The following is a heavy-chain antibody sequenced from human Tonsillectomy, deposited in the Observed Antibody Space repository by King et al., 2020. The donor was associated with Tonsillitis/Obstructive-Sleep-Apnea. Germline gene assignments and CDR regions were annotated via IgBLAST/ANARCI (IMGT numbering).Heavy chain of an antibody. D-gene: IGHD3-9*01. V-gene: IGHV4-31*03. CDR2: IYYSGST. J-gene: IGHJ5*02. CDR3: ARGGGGPLRYFDSHWFDP. CDR1: GGSISSGGYY. Sequence: VQLQESGPGLVKPSQTLSLTCTVSGGSISSGGYYWSWIRQHPGKGLEWIGYIYYSGSTYYNPSLKSRVTISVDTSKNQFSLKLSSVTAADTAVYYCARGGGGPLRYFDSHWFDPWGQGTLVTVSS.